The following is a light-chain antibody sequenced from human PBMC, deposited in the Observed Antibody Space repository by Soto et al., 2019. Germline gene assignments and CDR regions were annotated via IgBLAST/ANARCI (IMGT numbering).Light chain of an antibody. Sequence: DVQMTQSPSTLSAYVGDRVTITCRASQSISSWLAWYQQKPGKAPKFLIYRASRLESGVPSRFSGSGSGTDFTLTISSLQPEDFATYYCQQANSFPPTFGQRSKADIK. V-gene: IGKV1-5*03. CDR2: RAS. CDR1: QSISSW. J-gene: IGKJ1*01. CDR3: QQANSFPPT.